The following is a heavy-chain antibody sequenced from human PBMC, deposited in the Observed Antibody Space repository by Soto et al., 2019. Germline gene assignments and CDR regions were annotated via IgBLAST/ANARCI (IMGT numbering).Heavy chain of an antibody. CDR2: IYYSGST. Sequence: QVQLQESGPGLVKPSQTLSLTCTVSGGSISSGGYYWSWIRQHPGKGLEWIGYIYYSGSTYYNPSVKSRVTISVATPKNQCSLKLSSVTAADTAVYYCAGVRGVNWFDPWGQGTLVTVSS. CDR3: AGVRGVNWFDP. V-gene: IGHV4-31*03. D-gene: IGHD3-10*01. J-gene: IGHJ5*02. CDR1: GGSISSGGYY.